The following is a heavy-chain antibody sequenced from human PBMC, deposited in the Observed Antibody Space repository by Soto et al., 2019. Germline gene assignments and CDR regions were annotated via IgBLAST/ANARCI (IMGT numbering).Heavy chain of an antibody. Sequence: SETLSLTCAVSGGSITHDNWWNWARQPPGKGLEWIGEISHSGTTNYNPSLKSRVTISVDMSKNQFSLRLTSVTAADTAVYYCAKDHTGADAFDIWGQGIMVTVS. CDR3: AKDHTGADAFDI. D-gene: IGHD7-27*01. CDR1: GGSITHDNW. V-gene: IGHV4-4*02. J-gene: IGHJ3*02. CDR2: ISHSGTT.